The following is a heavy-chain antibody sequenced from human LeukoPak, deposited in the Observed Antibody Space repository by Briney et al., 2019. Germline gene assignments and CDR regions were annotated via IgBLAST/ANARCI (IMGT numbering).Heavy chain of an antibody. D-gene: IGHD1-14*01. Sequence: GRSLRLSCAASGFTFDDYAMFWVRQAPGKGLEWVSGISWDSLNIGYAASVKGRFTISRDNAKNSVYLQMNSLGADDTAWYYCARGNRDNNDFYFYYGMDVGAERTTVTVSS. CDR2: ISWDSLNI. CDR3: ARGNRDNNDFYFYYGMDV. J-gene: IGHJ6*04. V-gene: IGHV3-9*01. CDR1: GFTFDDYA.